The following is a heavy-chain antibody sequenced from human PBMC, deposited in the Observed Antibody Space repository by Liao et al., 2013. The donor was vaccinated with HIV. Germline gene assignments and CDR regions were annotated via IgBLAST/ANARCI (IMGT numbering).Heavy chain of an antibody. Sequence: QMQLQESGPGLLKPSETLSLTCAVSGGSINNHYWNWIRQPAGRGLEWIGRMYSSGNTNYNPSLKSRVTMSVDTSKNEFSLKLTSVTAADTAVYYCAARIAISGVAIPHALDVWGQGTMVVVSS. J-gene: IGHJ3*01. CDR3: AARIAISGVAIPHALDV. CDR1: GGSINNHY. D-gene: IGHD3-3*01. CDR2: MYSSGNT. V-gene: IGHV4-4*07.